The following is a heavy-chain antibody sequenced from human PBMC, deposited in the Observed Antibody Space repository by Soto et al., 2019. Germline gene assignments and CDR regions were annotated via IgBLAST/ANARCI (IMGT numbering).Heavy chain of an antibody. Sequence: SETLSLTCTVSGGSISSGGYYWSWIRQHPGKGLEWIGYIYYSGSTYCNPSLKSRVTISVATSKNHFSLKLSSGTAADKAVYYCARGRGYSSGWLPDYWGQGTLVTVSS. CDR3: ARGRGYSSGWLPDY. CDR1: GGSISSGGYY. CDR2: IYYSGST. J-gene: IGHJ4*02. D-gene: IGHD6-19*01. V-gene: IGHV4-31*03.